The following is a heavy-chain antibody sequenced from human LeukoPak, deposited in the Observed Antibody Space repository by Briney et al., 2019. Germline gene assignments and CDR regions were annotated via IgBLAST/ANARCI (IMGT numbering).Heavy chain of an antibody. J-gene: IGHJ3*02. CDR2: ITWNSRKI. Sequence: QSGGSLRLSCEGSRFTFEDFAMHWVRQTPGKGPEWVSGITWNSRKIDYADSVKGRFTISRDNAKKSVYLQMNSLRPGDTAVYYCTKTNDGSGFLNDAYDIWGQGTKVIVSS. D-gene: IGHD3-22*01. CDR3: TKTNDGSGFLNDAYDI. CDR1: RFTFEDFA. V-gene: IGHV3-9*01.